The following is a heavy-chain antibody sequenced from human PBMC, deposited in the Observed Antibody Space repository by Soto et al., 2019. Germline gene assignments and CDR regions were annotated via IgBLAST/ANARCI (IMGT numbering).Heavy chain of an antibody. V-gene: IGHV5-10-1*01. J-gene: IGHJ6*02. CDR2: IDPSDSYT. CDR3: ARQDIVVVPAAVNYYYYYGMDV. CDR1: GYSCTSYW. Sequence: GESLKISCKGSGYSCTSYWISWVRQMPGKGLEWMGRIDPSDSYTNYSPSFQGHVTISADKSISTAYLQWSSLKASDTAMYYCARQDIVVVPAAVNYYYYYGMDVWGQGTTVTVSS. D-gene: IGHD2-2*01.